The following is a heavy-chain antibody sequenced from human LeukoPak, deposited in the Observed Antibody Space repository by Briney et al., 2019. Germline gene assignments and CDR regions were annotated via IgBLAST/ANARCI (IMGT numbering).Heavy chain of an antibody. J-gene: IGHJ2*01. CDR1: GGSISSNY. CDR3: ARVWSSSGSYWYFDF. V-gene: IGHV4-4*07. CDR2: IYSSGNT. Sequence: PSETLSLTCTVSGGSISSNYWSWIRQPAGKGLEYIGRIYSSGNTNYNPSLKSRVTMSVDTSKNQFSLLLHSVTAADTAVYYCARVWSSSGSYWYFDFWVRGTLVIVSS. D-gene: IGHD3-22*01.